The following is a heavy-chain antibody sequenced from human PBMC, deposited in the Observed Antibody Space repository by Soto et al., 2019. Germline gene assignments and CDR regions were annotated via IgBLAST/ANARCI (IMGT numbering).Heavy chain of an antibody. CDR3: ACSLSGRYFGYYYGMDV. J-gene: IGHJ6*02. Sequence: EVQLLESGGGLVQPGGSLRLSCAASGFTFSSYAMSWVRQAPGKGLEWVSVISGSGGSTYYADSVKGRFTISRDNSENTLYLQMNSLRAEDTAVYYCACSLSGRYFGYYYGMDVWGQGTTVTVSS. CDR1: GFTFSSYA. V-gene: IGHV3-23*01. CDR2: ISGSGGST. D-gene: IGHD1-26*01.